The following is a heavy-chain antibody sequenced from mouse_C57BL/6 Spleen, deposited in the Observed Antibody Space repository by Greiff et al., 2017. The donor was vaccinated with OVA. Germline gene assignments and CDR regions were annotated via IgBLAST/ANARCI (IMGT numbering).Heavy chain of an antibody. CDR1: GYAFSSSW. CDR2: IYPGDGDT. Sequence: VQLQESGPELVKPGASVKISCKASGYAFSSSWMNWVKQRPGKGLEWIGRIYPGDGDTNYNGKFKGKATLTADKSSSTAYMQLSSLTSEDSAVYFCARSDDGYYYATDYWGQGTSVTVSS. CDR3: ARSDDGYYYATDY. D-gene: IGHD2-3*01. V-gene: IGHV1-82*01. J-gene: IGHJ4*01.